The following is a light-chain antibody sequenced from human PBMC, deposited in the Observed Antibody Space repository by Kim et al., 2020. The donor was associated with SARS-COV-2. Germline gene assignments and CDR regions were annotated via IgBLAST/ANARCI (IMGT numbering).Light chain of an antibody. CDR2: AAS. CDR3: QKYNSAPWT. Sequence: AAVGDRVTINCRASQDIANSLVWYQQKPGKVPQVLIYAASTLQSGVPSRFSGSGSGTEFTLTIGSLQTEDVATYYCQKYNSAPWTFGPGTKVDIK. CDR1: QDIANS. J-gene: IGKJ1*01. V-gene: IGKV1-27*01.